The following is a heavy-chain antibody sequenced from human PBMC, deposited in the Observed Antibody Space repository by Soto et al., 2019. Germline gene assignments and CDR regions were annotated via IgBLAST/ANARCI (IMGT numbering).Heavy chain of an antibody. CDR2: ISASGAYT. V-gene: IGHV3-23*01. CDR3: AKEVIAAQPYYFDY. J-gene: IGHJ4*02. CDR1: GFTFSSYA. D-gene: IGHD6-6*01. Sequence: EVHLLESGGGLVQPGGSLRLSCAASGFTFSSYAVSWVRQTPGKGLEWVSTISASGAYTYYADSVKGRFTISRDNSKNTLYLQMRSLRAGDTATYYCAKEVIAAQPYYFDYWGQGTLVTVSS.